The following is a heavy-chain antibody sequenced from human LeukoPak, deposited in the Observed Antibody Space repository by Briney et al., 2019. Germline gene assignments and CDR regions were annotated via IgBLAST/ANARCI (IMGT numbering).Heavy chain of an antibody. CDR2: INQDGSEK. Sequence: PGGSLRLSCAASGFTFSSYWMSWVRRAPGKGLERVANINQDGSEKFYVDSVKGRFTISRDNAKNSLYLQMNSLRAEDTAVYYCASFCGNCYYGMDVWGQGTTVTVSS. CDR1: GFTFSSYW. CDR3: ASFCGNCYYGMDV. D-gene: IGHD2-15*01. J-gene: IGHJ6*02. V-gene: IGHV3-7*02.